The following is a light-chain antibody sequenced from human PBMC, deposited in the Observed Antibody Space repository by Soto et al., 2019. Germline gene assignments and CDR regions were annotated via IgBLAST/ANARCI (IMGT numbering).Light chain of an antibody. CDR3: QTYDKAPWT. CDR2: AAS. J-gene: IGKJ1*01. V-gene: IGKV1-27*01. CDR1: RGIYTH. Sequence: DIQMTQSPSSLSASVGDRVTITCRASRGIYTHLAWYQQKPGNAPKLLIYAASTLQSGVPSRFSASGSGTDFILTISALQSEDVGTYFCQTYDKAPWTFSPGTRV.